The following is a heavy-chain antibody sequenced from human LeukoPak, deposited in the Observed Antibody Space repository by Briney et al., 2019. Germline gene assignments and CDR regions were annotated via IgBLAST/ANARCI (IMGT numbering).Heavy chain of an antibody. D-gene: IGHD4-17*01. Sequence: GGSLRLSCAASGFIFSSYSMNWVRQAPGKGLEWVSHISGGSSTKYYADSVKGRFTISRDNAQNSLYLQMNSLRAEDTAVYYCARDPYGDSLGYWGQGTLVTVSS. V-gene: IGHV3-48*04. CDR2: ISGGSSTK. CDR1: GFIFSSYS. CDR3: ARDPYGDSLGY. J-gene: IGHJ4*02.